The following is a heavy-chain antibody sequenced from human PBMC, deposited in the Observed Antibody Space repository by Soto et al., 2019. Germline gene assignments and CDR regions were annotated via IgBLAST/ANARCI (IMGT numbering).Heavy chain of an antibody. Sequence: GESLKISCKGSGYSFTSYWIGWVRQMPGKGLEWMGIIYPGDSDTRYSPSFQGQVTISADKSISTAYLQWSSLRASDTAMYYCARHQPKRDFGVPSDAFDIWGQGTMVTVSS. CDR1: GYSFTSYW. CDR2: IYPGDSDT. V-gene: IGHV5-51*01. J-gene: IGHJ3*02. CDR3: ARHQPKRDFGVPSDAFDI. D-gene: IGHD3-3*01.